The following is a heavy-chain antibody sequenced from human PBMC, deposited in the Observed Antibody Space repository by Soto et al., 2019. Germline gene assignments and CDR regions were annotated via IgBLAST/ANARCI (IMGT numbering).Heavy chain of an antibody. D-gene: IGHD2-2*02. CDR1: QFPFSSYA. J-gene: IGHJ4*02. CDR2: VSGSGDTT. V-gene: IGHV3-23*01. Sequence: GGSLRLSCAHSQFPFSSYALSWVRQAPGTGPEWVSGVSGSGDTTYYADSVKGRFTISRDNPKNTLYLHMDDLRAEDTAMYFCARASCSSTACYIPDSFDYWGQGTMVTVSS. CDR3: ARASCSSTACYIPDSFDY.